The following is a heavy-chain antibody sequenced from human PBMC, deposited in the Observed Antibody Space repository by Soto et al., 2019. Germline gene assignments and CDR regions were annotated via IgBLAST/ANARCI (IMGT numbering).Heavy chain of an antibody. CDR2: ITGSGSHS. Sequence: EVQLLQSGGGLVQPGGSLRLSCMASGFPSSTYGFSTYAMTWVRQPPGKGLEWVSAITGSGSHSYYADSVKGRFTISRDNSRNTLFLQMASLRADDTAVYFCAKGTSSEFLLSFDDWGHGTLVTVSS. CDR1: GFPSSTYGFSTYA. D-gene: IGHD3-10*01. V-gene: IGHV3-23*01. J-gene: IGHJ4*01. CDR3: AKGTSSEFLLSFDD.